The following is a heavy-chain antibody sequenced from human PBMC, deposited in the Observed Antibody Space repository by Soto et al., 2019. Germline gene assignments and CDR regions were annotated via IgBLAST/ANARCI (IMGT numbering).Heavy chain of an antibody. CDR3: AIVSILRTATGSFDY. V-gene: IGHV3-23*01. Sequence: GSLRLCCAASGCIFSSYVMSWGRQPPGKGLEWVSAISGSGGSTYYADSVKGRFTISRDNSKNTLYLQMSSLRAEDTAVYYCAIVSILRTATGSFDYWGQGTFVTLS. CDR2: ISGSGGST. J-gene: IGHJ4*02. D-gene: IGHD5-18*01. CDR1: GCIFSSYV.